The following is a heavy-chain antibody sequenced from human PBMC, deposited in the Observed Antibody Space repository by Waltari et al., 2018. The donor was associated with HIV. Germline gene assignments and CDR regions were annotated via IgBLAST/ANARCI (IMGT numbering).Heavy chain of an antibody. Sequence: SGFIFRTYSMNWVRQAPGKGLEWVSHISSSSTTIYYADSVKGRFTISRDNAKNSLYLQMNSLRAEDTAVYYCARDYCSSTSCTVDYWGQGTLVTVSS. J-gene: IGHJ4*02. D-gene: IGHD2-2*01. V-gene: IGHV3-48*01. CDR2: ISSSSTTI. CDR3: ARDYCSSTSCTVDY. CDR1: GFIFRTYS.